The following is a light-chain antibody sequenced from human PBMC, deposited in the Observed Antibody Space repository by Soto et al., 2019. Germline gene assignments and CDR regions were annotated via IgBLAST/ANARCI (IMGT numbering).Light chain of an antibody. V-gene: IGKV3-20*01. CDR3: QQYGSSPPYT. Sequence: EIVLTQSPGTLSLSPGERATLSCRASQSVSSSYLAWYQQKPGQAPRLLIYGELNRATGIPDRFSASGSGTDFTLTISRLEPEDFAMYYCQQYGSSPPYTFGQGTKLEIK. J-gene: IGKJ2*01. CDR1: QSVSSSY. CDR2: GEL.